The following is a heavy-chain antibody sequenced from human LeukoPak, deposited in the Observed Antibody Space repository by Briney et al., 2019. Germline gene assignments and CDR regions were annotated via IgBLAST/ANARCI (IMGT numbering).Heavy chain of an antibody. CDR2: IIPILGIA. CDR1: GGTFSSYA. J-gene: IGHJ3*02. D-gene: IGHD6-19*01. CDR3: ARGVSRAVAVPNAFDI. Sequence: GASVKVSCKASGGTFSSYAISWVRQAPGQGLEWMGRIIPILGIANYAQKFQGRVTITADKSTSTAYMELSSLRSEDTAVYYCARGVSRAVAVPNAFDIWGQGTMVTVSS. V-gene: IGHV1-69*04.